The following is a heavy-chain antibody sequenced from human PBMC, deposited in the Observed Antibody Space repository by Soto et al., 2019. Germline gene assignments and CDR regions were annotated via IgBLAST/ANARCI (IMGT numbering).Heavy chain of an antibody. D-gene: IGHD2-2*01. CDR2: IYYSGIT. CDR3: ARGNIVVVPNHSWFDP. Sequence: SETLSLTCTVSGGSISSYYWSWIRQPPGKGLEWIGYIYYSGITNYNPSLKSRVTISVDTSKNQFSLKLSSVTAADTAVYYCARGNIVVVPNHSWFDPWGEGTMLTV. V-gene: IGHV4-59*01. J-gene: IGHJ5*02. CDR1: GGSISSYY.